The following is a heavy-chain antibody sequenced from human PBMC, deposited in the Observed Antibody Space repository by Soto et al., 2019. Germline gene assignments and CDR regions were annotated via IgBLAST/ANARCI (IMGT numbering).Heavy chain of an antibody. CDR3: ARSQTTVTSYDY. CDR2: INHSGST. CDR1: GGSFSGYY. Sequence: SETLSLTCAVYGGSFSGYYWSWIRQPPGKGLEWIGEINHSGSTNYNPSLKSRVTISVDTSKNQFSLKLSSVTAADTAVYYCARSQTTVTSYDYWGQGTLVTVPS. J-gene: IGHJ4*02. V-gene: IGHV4-34*01. D-gene: IGHD4-17*01.